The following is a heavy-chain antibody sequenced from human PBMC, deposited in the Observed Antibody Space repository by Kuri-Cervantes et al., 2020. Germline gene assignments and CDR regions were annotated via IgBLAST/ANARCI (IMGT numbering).Heavy chain of an antibody. CDR3: ARVRIVVVTASNYFDY. CDR2: ISSSGST. V-gene: IGHV4-4*07. Sequence: SETLSLTCTVSGGSISGYYWTWIRQSAAKGLEWIGRISSSGSTNYNPSLTSRVTISVDTSKNQFSLKLSSVTAADTAVYYCARVRIVVVTASNYFDYWGQGTLVTVSS. D-gene: IGHD2-21*02. CDR1: GGSISGYY. J-gene: IGHJ4*02.